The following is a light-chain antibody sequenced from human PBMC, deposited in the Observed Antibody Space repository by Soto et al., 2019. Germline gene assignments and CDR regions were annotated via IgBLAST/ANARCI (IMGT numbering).Light chain of an antibody. CDR3: CSYAGSYTLL. CDR1: SSDVGGYNS. V-gene: IGLV2-11*01. Sequence: QSVLAQPRSVSGSPGQSVTISCTGTSSDVGGYNSVSWYQQHPGKAPKLMIYDVTTRPSGVPDRFSGSKSANTASLTISGLQAEDEADYYCCSYAGSYTLLFGGGTKLTVL. CDR2: DVT. J-gene: IGLJ2*01.